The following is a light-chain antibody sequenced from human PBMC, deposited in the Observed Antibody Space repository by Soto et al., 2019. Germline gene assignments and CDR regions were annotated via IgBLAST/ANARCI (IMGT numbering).Light chain of an antibody. Sequence: EIVLTQSPVTLSLSAGERATLSCRASQSVSTGYLAWYQHKPGQAPSLLIFGASIRVTGIPDRFIGSGSGTDFTLTISSLEPEDFAVYYCQQRSNWPPITFGQGTRLEI. CDR1: QSVSTGY. J-gene: IGKJ5*01. CDR2: GAS. CDR3: QQRSNWPPIT. V-gene: IGKV3D-20*02.